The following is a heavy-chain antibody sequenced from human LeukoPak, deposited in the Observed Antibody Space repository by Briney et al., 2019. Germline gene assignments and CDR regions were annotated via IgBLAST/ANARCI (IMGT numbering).Heavy chain of an antibody. J-gene: IGHJ4*02. CDR2: IYPGDYDT. CDR1: GYSFTNSW. V-gene: IGHV5-51*01. CDR3: ARLQSYYFNY. D-gene: IGHD4-11*01. Sequence: RGESLKISCKGFGYSFTNSWIGWVRQMPGKGLEWMGNIYPGDYDTRYSPSFQGQVTISADTSISTAYLQWSGLKASDTAMYYCARLQSYYFNYWGQGTLVTVSS.